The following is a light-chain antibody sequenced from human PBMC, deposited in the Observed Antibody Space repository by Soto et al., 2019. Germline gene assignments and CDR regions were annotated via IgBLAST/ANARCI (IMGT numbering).Light chain of an antibody. CDR3: SSYTSSSTLVV. Sequence: QSALTQPASVSGSPGQSITISCTGTSSDVGGYNYVSWYPQHPGKAPKLMIYDVTNRPSGVSNRFSGSTSGNTASLTISGLQAEDEADYYCSSYTSSSTLVVFGGGTKLTVL. V-gene: IGLV2-14*01. J-gene: IGLJ2*01. CDR1: SSDVGGYNY. CDR2: DVT.